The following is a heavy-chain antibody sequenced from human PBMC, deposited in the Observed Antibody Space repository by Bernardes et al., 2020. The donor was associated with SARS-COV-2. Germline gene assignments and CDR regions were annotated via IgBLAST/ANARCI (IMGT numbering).Heavy chain of an antibody. V-gene: IGHV1-2*02. J-gene: IGHJ6*02. CDR3: ASRHSSFAFYGLGV. D-gene: IGHD6-19*01. Sequence: ASVKVSCKTSGYTFSAFYIHWLRQAPGQRLEWMGWINPKSGGTNYAQKFQGGVTMTRDTSSSTVYMELNWLRVDDTAIYYCASRHSSFAFYGLGVMGQGTTISVTS. CDR1: GYTFSAFY. CDR2: INPKSGGT.